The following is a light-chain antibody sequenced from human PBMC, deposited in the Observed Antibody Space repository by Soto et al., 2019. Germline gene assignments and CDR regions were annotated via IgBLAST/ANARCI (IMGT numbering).Light chain of an antibody. J-gene: IGKJ4*01. CDR1: QSVSSSY. V-gene: IGKV3-20*01. CDR2: GAS. Sequence: EIVMTQSPTILSVSPGERATLSCRASQSVSSSYLAWYQQKPGQAPRLLIYGASSRATGIPDRFSGSGSGTDFTLTISRLEPEDFAVYYCQHYGSSPLTFGGGTKVDIK. CDR3: QHYGSSPLT.